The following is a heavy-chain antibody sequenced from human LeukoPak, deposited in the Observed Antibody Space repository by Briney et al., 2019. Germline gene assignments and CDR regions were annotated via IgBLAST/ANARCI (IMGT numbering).Heavy chain of an antibody. CDR2: INHSGST. CDR1: GGSFSGYY. J-gene: IGHJ4*02. D-gene: IGHD6-19*01. CDR3: ARDLAVAGTM. Sequence: SETLSLTCAVYGGSFSGYYWSWIRQPPGKGLEWIGEINHSGSTNYNPSLKSRVTISVDTSKNQFSLKLSSVTAADTAVYYCARDLAVAGTMWGQGTLVTVSS. V-gene: IGHV4-34*01.